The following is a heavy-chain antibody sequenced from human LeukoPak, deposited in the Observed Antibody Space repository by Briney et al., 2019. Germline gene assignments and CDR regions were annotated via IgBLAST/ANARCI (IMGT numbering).Heavy chain of an antibody. CDR2: INYSGST. CDR1: GGSFSDYY. D-gene: IGHD4-11*01. J-gene: IGHJ6*03. V-gene: IGHV4-34*01. Sequence: SETLSLTCAVYGGSFSDYYWSWIRQPPGKGLEWIGEINYSGSTNYNPSLKSRVTILVDTSKNQFSLNLNSVTAADTAAYYCARVYYNKYGVYYYHMDVWGKGTPVTVSS. CDR3: ARVYYNKYGVYYYHMDV.